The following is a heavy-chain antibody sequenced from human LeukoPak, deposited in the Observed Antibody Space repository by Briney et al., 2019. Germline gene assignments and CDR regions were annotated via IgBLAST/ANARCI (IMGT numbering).Heavy chain of an antibody. D-gene: IGHD2-15*01. CDR3: ARGGVCSGSSCHGGFDY. J-gene: IGHJ4*02. V-gene: IGHV1-69*05. Sequence: SVKVSCKASGGTFSSYAISWVRQAPGQGLEWMGGIIPIFGTANYAQKFQGRVTMTRDMSTSTVYMELSSLRSEDTAVYYCARGGVCSGSSCHGGFDYWGQGTLVAVSS. CDR2: IIPIFGTA. CDR1: GGTFSSYA.